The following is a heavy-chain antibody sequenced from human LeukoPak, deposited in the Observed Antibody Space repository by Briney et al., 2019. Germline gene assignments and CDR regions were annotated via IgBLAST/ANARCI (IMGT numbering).Heavy chain of an antibody. CDR1: GYTFTIYY. CDR3: ATQRYFDLLFSFDY. V-gene: IGHV1-46*01. D-gene: IGHD3-9*01. J-gene: IGHJ4*02. Sequence: ASVKVSCKASGYTFTIYYMHWVRQAPGQGLEWMGIINPSGGSTSYAQKFQGRVTMTRATSTSTVYMELSSLRSEDTAVYYCATQRYFDLLFSFDYWGQGTLVTVSS. CDR2: INPSGGST.